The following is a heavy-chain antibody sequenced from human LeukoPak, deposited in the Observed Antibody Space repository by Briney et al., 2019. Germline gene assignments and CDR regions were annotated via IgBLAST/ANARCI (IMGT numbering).Heavy chain of an antibody. CDR2: INDDGSDT. J-gene: IGHJ4*02. CDR1: GFTFKLYW. D-gene: IGHD1-26*01. Sequence: PGGSLRLSCAASGFTFKLYWMHWVRQVPGKRPVWVSRINDDGSDTIYADSVRGRFTISRDNAKNSLYLQMNSLRAEDTAVYYCARERGSYKGDYWGQGTLVTVSS. CDR3: ARERGSYKGDY. V-gene: IGHV3-74*01.